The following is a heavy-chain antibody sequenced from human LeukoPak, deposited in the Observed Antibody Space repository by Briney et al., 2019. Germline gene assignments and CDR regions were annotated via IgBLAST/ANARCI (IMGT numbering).Heavy chain of an antibody. J-gene: IGHJ4*02. CDR1: GGSFSGYY. V-gene: IGHV4-34*01. CDR3: ARVPYYGSGKIDY. Sequence: PSETLSLTCAVYGGSFSGYYWSWIRQPPGKGLEWIGEINHSGSTNYNPSLKSRVTISVDTSKNQFSLKLSSVTAADTAVYYCARVPYYGSGKIDYWGQGTLVTVSS. D-gene: IGHD3-10*01. CDR2: INHSGST.